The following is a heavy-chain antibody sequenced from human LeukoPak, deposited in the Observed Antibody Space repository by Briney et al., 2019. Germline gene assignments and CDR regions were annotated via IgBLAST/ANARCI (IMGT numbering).Heavy chain of an antibody. CDR1: GGTFSSYA. CDR2: IIPTFGTA. J-gene: IGHJ3*02. D-gene: IGHD1-26*01. Sequence: SVKVSCKASGGTFSSYAISWVRQAPGQGLEWMGGIIPTFGTANYAQKFQGRVTITTDESTSTAYMELSSLRSEDTAVYYCARDRGGSYPHDAFDIWGQGTMVTVSS. V-gene: IGHV1-69*05. CDR3: ARDRGGSYPHDAFDI.